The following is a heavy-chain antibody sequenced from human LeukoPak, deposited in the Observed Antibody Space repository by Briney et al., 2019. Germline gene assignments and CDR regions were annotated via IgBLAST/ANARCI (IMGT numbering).Heavy chain of an antibody. CDR3: AKDLYCGGDCGHDY. D-gene: IGHD2-21*02. Sequence: GGSLRLSCAASGFTFSSYAMSWVRQAPGKGLEWVSAISGSGGSTYYADSVKGRFTISRDNSKNTLYLQMNSLRAEDTAVYYCAKDLYCGGDCGHDYWGQGTLVTVSS. J-gene: IGHJ4*02. CDR2: ISGSGGST. V-gene: IGHV3-23*01. CDR1: GFTFSSYA.